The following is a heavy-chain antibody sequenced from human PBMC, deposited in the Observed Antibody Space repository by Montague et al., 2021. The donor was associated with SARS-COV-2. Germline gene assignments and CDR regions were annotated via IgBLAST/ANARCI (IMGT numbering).Heavy chain of an antibody. CDR3: ARLGFEGLWLNLGWFDP. Sequence: SETLSLTCSVSGDSIRSSGYYWGWIRQPPGKGLEWIGTVYYSGSTNYNPSLKSRVTIPVDTSKNEFSLELRSVTAADTAVYYCARLGFEGLWLNLGWFDPWGQGTLVTVSS. CDR2: VYYSGST. CDR1: GDSIRSSGYY. J-gene: IGHJ5*02. V-gene: IGHV4-39*01. D-gene: IGHD3-10*01.